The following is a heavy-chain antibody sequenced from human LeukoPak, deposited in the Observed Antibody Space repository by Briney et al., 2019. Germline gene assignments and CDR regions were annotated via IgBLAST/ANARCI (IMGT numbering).Heavy chain of an antibody. J-gene: IGHJ6*02. CDR2: INPNSGGT. V-gene: IGHV1-2*04. Sequence: ASVKVSCTASGYTFTSYGISWVRQAPGQGLEWMGWINPNSGGTNYAQKFQGWVTMTRDTSISTAYMELSRLRSDDTAVYYCAREVVKEYRYYYYGMDVWGQGTTVTVSS. CDR1: GYTFTSYG. D-gene: IGHD3-22*01. CDR3: AREVVKEYRYYYYGMDV.